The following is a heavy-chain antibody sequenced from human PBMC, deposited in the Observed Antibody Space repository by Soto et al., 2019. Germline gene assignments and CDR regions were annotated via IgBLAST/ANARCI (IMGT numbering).Heavy chain of an antibody. CDR2: INPSGGST. J-gene: IGHJ4*02. D-gene: IGHD2-21*02. V-gene: IGHV1-46*01. Sequence: QVQLVQSGAEVKKPGASVKVSCKASGYTFTSYYMHWVRQAHGQGLEWMGIINPSGGSTSYAQKFQGRVTMTRDTSTSTVYMELSSLRSEDTAVYYCARDRREAYCGGDCYSFFDYWGQGTLVTVSS. CDR1: GYTFTSYY. CDR3: ARDRREAYCGGDCYSFFDY.